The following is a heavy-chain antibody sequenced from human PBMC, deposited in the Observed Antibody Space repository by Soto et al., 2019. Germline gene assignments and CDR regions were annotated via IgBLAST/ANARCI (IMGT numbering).Heavy chain of an antibody. V-gene: IGHV2-5*02. CDR1: GFSLSTSGVG. Sequence: DSGPTLVNPTQTLRLTCTFSGFSLSTSGVGVGWIRQPPGKALEWLALIYWDDDKRYSPSLKSRLTITKDTSKNQVVLTMTNMDPVDTATYYCVHQSGYYSPYTYYYYYMDVWGKGTTVTVSS. J-gene: IGHJ6*03. D-gene: IGHD3-3*01. CDR2: IYWDDDK. CDR3: VHQSGYYSPYTYYYYYMDV.